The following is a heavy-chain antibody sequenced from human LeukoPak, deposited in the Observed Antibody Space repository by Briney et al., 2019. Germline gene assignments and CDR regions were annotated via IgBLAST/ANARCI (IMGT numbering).Heavy chain of an antibody. Sequence: QPGGSLRLSCAASGFTFSSYAMSWVRQAPGKGLEWVSAISGSGGSTYYADSVKGRFTISRDNSRNILYLQMNSLRAEDTALYYCAKDRLPDGRWSLDYWGQGTLVTVSS. CDR2: ISGSGGST. CDR1: GFTFSSYA. CDR3: AKDRLPDGRWSLDY. D-gene: IGHD6-13*01. J-gene: IGHJ4*02. V-gene: IGHV3-23*01.